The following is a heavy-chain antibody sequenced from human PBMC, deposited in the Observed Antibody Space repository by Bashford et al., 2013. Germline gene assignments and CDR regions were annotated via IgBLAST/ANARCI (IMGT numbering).Heavy chain of an antibody. V-gene: IGHV5-51*01. Sequence: WVRQMPGKGLDWMGIIYPGDSDTRYSPSFQGQVTISADKSISTAYLQLSSLKASDTAIYYCARRKWSDNGYFDYWGQGSLVTVSS. CDR2: IYPGDSDT. J-gene: IGHJ4*02. CDR3: ARRKWSDNGYFDY. D-gene: IGHD1-26*01.